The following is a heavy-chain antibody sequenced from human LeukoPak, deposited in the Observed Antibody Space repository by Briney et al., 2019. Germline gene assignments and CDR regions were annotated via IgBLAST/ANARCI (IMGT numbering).Heavy chain of an antibody. V-gene: IGHV3-74*03. D-gene: IGHD2-21*02. CDR1: GFTFNSYW. CDR2: ISTDGSFT. CDR3: AKDRLGAYCGGDCYSRGAFDI. J-gene: IGHJ3*02. Sequence: PGGSLRLSCAASGFTFNSYWMHWVRQAPGKGLVWVGRISTDGSFTTYADSVKGRFTIFRDNAKNTLYLQMNSLRAEDTAVYYCAKDRLGAYCGGDCYSRGAFDIWGQGTMVTVSS.